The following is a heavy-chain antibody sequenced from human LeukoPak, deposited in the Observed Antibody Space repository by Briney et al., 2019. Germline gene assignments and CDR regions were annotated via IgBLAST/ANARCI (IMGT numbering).Heavy chain of an antibody. CDR2: ISGRGGTI. J-gene: IGHJ6*02. Sequence: PGGSLRLSCAASGFGFGQYEMNWVRQAPGKGLEWIAYISGRGGTIYYGDSAEGRFTISRGDAKNSLYLQMNGLRVEDTAIYYCAKDFPHYYEVPHGMDVWGQGTTVVVS. CDR3: AKDFPHYYEVPHGMDV. V-gene: IGHV3-48*03. CDR1: GFGFGQYE. D-gene: IGHD3-22*01.